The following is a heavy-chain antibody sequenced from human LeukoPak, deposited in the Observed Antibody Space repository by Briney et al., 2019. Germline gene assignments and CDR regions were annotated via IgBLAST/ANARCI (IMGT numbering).Heavy chain of an antibody. V-gene: IGHV3-21*01. CDR3: ARVRGGSGRSYAADAFDI. D-gene: IGHD1-26*01. J-gene: IGHJ3*02. CDR1: GFTFSTYT. Sequence: GGSLRLSCAASGFTFSTYTMNWVRQAPGKGLEWVSSISSSSYFIYYADSVRGRFTISRDNAKNSLYLQMNSLRAEDTAVYYCARVRGGSGRSYAADAFDIWGQGTMVTVSS. CDR2: ISSSSYFI.